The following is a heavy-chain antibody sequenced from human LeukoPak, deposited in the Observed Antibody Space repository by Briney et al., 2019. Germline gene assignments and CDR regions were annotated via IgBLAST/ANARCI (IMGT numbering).Heavy chain of an antibody. CDR3: ARQGFGEWQYNWFDP. D-gene: IGHD3-10*01. Sequence: PSETLSLTCTVSGGSIRSFYWSWIRQPPGKGLEWIEYIYSSGSTNYSPSLNSRLTISVDTSKNQFSLKLSAVTAADTAVYYCARQGFGEWQYNWFDPWGQGTLVTVSS. J-gene: IGHJ5*02. CDR2: IYSSGST. V-gene: IGHV4-59*08. CDR1: GGSIRSFY.